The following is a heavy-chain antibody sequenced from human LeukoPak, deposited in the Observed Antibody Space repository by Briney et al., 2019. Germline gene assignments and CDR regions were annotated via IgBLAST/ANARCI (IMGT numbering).Heavy chain of an antibody. CDR3: ARGFSPNWFDP. CDR2: IYYSGST. CDR1: GGSISSYY. Sequence: SETLSLTCTVSGGSISSYYWSWIRQPPGKGLEWVGDIYYSGSTNYNPSLKSRVTISVDTSKNHFSLKVSSVTAADTAVYYCARGFSPNWFDPWGQGTLVTVFS. J-gene: IGHJ5*02. V-gene: IGHV4-59*01.